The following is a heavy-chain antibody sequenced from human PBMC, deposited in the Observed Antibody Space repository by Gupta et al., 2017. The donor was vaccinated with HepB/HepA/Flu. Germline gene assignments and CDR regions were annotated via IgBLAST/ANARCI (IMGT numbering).Heavy chain of an antibody. CDR3: ARGHYDLWSGSVMRPVDY. V-gene: IGHV3-30-3*01. Sequence: QVQLVEFGGGVVQPETSLRLSCVASGFTLRNYPMHWVRQAPGKGLEWVAVISFDGGSKNYADSVKGRFIISRDNSKNTLYLQMNSLRAEDTAMYYCARGHYDLWSGSVMRPVDYWGQGTLVTISS. CDR1: GFTLRNYP. CDR2: ISFDGGSK. D-gene: IGHD3-3*01. J-gene: IGHJ4*02.